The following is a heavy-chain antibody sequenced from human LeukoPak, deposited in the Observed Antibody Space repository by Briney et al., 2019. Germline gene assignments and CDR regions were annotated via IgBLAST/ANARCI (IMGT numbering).Heavy chain of an antibody. V-gene: IGHV4-31*03. Sequence: SETLSLTCTVSAGSISSGGYYWGWLRQHPGKGLEWIVYIYYSGSTYYNPSLKSRVTISVDTSKNQFSPKLSSVTAADTAVYYCARDLWGYYDSSGYSIGTAWGQGTLVTVSS. D-gene: IGHD3-22*01. CDR2: IYYSGST. CDR3: ARDLWGYYDSSGYSIGTA. J-gene: IGHJ5*02. CDR1: AGSISSGGYY.